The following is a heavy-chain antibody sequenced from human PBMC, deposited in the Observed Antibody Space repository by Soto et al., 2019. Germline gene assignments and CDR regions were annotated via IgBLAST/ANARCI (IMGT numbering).Heavy chain of an antibody. CDR2: INHSGST. CDR1: GGSFSGYY. V-gene: IGHV4-34*01. D-gene: IGHD4-17*01. Sequence: QVQLQQWGAGLLKPSETLSLTCAVYGGSFSGYYWSWIRQPPGKGLEWIGEINHSGSTNYNPSLKRRVTISVATSKNQFSLKLSSVTAADTAVYYCARVPPHGDYAFDYWGQGTLVTVSS. J-gene: IGHJ4*02. CDR3: ARVPPHGDYAFDY.